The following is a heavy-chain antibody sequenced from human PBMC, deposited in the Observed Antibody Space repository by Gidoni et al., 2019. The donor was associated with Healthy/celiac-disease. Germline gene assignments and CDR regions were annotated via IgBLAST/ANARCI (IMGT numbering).Heavy chain of an antibody. J-gene: IGHJ6*03. CDR2: INAGNGNT. CDR3: ARLGGKEFNGSGSKWPAYYYMDV. Sequence: QVQLVQSGAEVKKPGASVKVSCKASGYTFTSYAMHWVRQAPGQRLEWMGWINAGNGNTKYSQKFQGRVTITRDTSASTAYMELSSLRSEDTAVYYCARLGGKEFNGSGSKWPAYYYMDVWGKGTTVTVSS. CDR1: GYTFTSYA. D-gene: IGHD3-10*01. V-gene: IGHV1-3*01.